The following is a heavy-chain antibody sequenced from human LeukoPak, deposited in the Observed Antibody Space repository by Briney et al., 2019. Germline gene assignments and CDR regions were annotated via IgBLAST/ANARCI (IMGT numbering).Heavy chain of an antibody. CDR1: GFTFSSYA. Sequence: GGSLRLSCAASGFTFSSYAMSWVRQAPGKGLEWVSAISGSGGSTYYADSVKGRFTISRDNSKNTLYLQMNSLRAEDTAVYYCAKGLWFGELSSWFDPWGQGTLVTVSS. CDR3: AKGLWFGELSSWFDP. V-gene: IGHV3-23*01. J-gene: IGHJ5*02. D-gene: IGHD3-10*01. CDR2: ISGSGGST.